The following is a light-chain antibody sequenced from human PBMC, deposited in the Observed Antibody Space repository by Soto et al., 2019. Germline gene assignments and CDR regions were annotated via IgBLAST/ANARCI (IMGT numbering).Light chain of an antibody. CDR2: GAS. Sequence: EIVITQAPATLSVSPGERATLSFRASQSVSSNLAWYQQKPGQAPRLLIYGASTRATGIPARFSGSGSGTEFTLTISSLQSEDFAVDYCQQYNNWPRTVGQGTKVDIK. V-gene: IGKV3-15*01. CDR1: QSVSSN. CDR3: QQYNNWPRT. J-gene: IGKJ1*01.